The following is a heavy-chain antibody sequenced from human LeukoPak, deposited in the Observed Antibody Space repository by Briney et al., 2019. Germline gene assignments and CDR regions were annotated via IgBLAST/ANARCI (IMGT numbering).Heavy chain of an antibody. CDR2: ISGGGETT. J-gene: IGHJ4*02. CDR3: ARGYADYVGYFFFDY. V-gene: IGHV3-23*01. Sequence: WCSLRLSCAASGFTFNNYAMHWVRQAPGKGLDWVSSISGGGETTYYADSAKGRFTISRDNSQNTLYLQMNSLSAEDTAVYYCARGYADYVGYFFFDYRGQGTLVTVSS. CDR1: GFTFNNYA. D-gene: IGHD4-17*01.